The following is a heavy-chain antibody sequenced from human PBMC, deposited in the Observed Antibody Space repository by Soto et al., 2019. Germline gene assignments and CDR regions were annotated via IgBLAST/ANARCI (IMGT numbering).Heavy chain of an antibody. J-gene: IGHJ5*02. D-gene: IGHD3-3*01. CDR2: IYYSGST. V-gene: IGHV4-59*01. Sequence: SETLSLTCTVSGGSISRYYWSWIRQPPGKGLEWIGYIYYSGSTNYNPSLKSRVTISVDTSKNQFSLKLSSVTAADTAVYYCARDQVTIFGVVPTGWFDPWGQGTLVTVSS. CDR1: GGSISRYY. CDR3: ARDQVTIFGVVPTGWFDP.